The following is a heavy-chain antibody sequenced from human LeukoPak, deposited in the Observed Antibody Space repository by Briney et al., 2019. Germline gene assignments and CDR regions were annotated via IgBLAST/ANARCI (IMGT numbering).Heavy chain of an antibody. V-gene: IGHV3-23*01. D-gene: IGHD5-12*01. CDR1: GFTFSSYA. J-gene: IGHJ4*02. CDR2: ISGSGGST. CDR3: AKVPQRGYSGYEGYYFDY. Sequence: GGSLRLSCAASGFTFSSYAMSWVRQAPGKGLEWVSAISGSGGSTYYADSVKGRFTISRDNSKNTLYLQMNSLRAEDTAVYYCAKVPQRGYSGYEGYYFDYWGQGTLVTVSS.